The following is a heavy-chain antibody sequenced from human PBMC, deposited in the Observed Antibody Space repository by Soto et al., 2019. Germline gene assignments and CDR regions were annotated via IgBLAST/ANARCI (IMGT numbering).Heavy chain of an antibody. CDR3: VLEAMVRGEYYGMDV. CDR2: INPSGGST. V-gene: IGHV1-46*01. CDR1: GYTFTSYY. J-gene: IGHJ6*02. D-gene: IGHD3-10*01. Sequence: ASVKVSCKASGYTFTSYYMHWVRQAPGQGLEWMGIINPSGGSTSYAQKFQGRVTMTRDTSTSTVYMELSSLRSEDTAVYYCVLEAMVRGEYYGMDVWGQGTTVTVSS.